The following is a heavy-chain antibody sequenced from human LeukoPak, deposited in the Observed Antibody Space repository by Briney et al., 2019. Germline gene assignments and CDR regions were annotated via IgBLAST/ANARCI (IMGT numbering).Heavy chain of an antibody. CDR3: AREIGGYGAFDI. J-gene: IGHJ3*02. D-gene: IGHD3-22*01. CDR2: ISAYNGNT. CDR1: GGTFSSYA. V-gene: IGHV1-18*01. Sequence: GASVKVSCKASGGTFSSYAISWVRQAPGQGLEWMGWISAYNGNTNYAQKLQGRVTMTTDTSTSTAYMELRSLRSDDTAVYYCAREIGGYGAFDIWGQGTMVTVSS.